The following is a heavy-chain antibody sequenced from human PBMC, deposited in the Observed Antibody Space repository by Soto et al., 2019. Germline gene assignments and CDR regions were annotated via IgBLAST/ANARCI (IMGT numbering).Heavy chain of an antibody. CDR2: ISGSGNYT. J-gene: IGHJ6*02. CDR3: ARDLGRWELTFYYYYGMDV. CDR1: GFTFSTYS. D-gene: IGHD1-26*01. Sequence: GGSLILSCAASGFTFSTYSMNWVRQAPGKGLEWVSSISGSGNYTHYADFVKGRFTISRDNSKNTLYLQMNSLRAEDTAVYYCARDLGRWELTFYYYYGMDVWGQGTTVTVSS. V-gene: IGHV3-21*01.